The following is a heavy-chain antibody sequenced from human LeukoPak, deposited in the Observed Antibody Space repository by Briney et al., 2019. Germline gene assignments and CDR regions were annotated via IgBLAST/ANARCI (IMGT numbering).Heavy chain of an antibody. V-gene: IGHV3-23*01. CDR2: SGGRGGTT. CDR1: GFTFSSYS. CDR3: AKDLRGSSWTGWFDP. D-gene: IGHD6-13*01. J-gene: IGHJ5*02. Sequence: GGSLRLSCAASGFTFSSYSMNWVRQAPGKGLEWVSASGGRGGTTYYADSVKGRFTISRDTSKNTLYLQMNSLRAEDTAVYYCAKDLRGSSWTGWFDPWGQGTLVTVSS.